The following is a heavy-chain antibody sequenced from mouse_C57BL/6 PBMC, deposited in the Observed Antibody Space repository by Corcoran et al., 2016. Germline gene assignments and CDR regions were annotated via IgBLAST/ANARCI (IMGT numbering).Heavy chain of an antibody. J-gene: IGHJ1*03. V-gene: IGHV9-3*01. CDR1: GYTFTTYG. CDR2: INTYSGVP. CDR3: ARDSNWYFDV. D-gene: IGHD2-5*01. Sequence: QIQLVQSGPELKKPGETVKISCKASGYTFTTYGMSWVRQAPGKGLKWMAWINTYSGVPTYADDFKGRFAFSLETSASTAYLQINNLKNEDTGTSFRARDSNWYFDVWGTGTTFTVSA.